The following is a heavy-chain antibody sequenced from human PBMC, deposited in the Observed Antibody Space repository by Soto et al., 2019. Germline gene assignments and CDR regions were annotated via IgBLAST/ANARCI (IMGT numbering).Heavy chain of an antibody. Sequence: QVQLQESGPGLVKPSETLSLTCTVSGGSISSYYWSWIRQPPGKGLEWIGNIYYSGSTNYNPSLKSRVTISIDTSKNQFSRKLSSVTAADTAVYYCARLWMGGELYFDYWGQGTLVTVSS. D-gene: IGHD1-26*01. CDR3: ARLWMGGELYFDY. J-gene: IGHJ4*02. V-gene: IGHV4-59*01. CDR2: IYYSGST. CDR1: GGSISSYY.